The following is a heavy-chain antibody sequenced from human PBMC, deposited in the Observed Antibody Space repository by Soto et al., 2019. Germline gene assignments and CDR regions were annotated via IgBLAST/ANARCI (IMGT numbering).Heavy chain of an antibody. CDR3: AKDKSYYYYYMAV. V-gene: IGHV3-9*01. Sequence: EVQLVESGGGLVQPGRSLRLSCAASGFTFDDYAMHWVRQAPGKGLEWVSGISWNSGSIGYADSVKGRFTISRDNAKNSLYLQMNSLRAEDTALYYCAKDKSYYYYYMAVWGKGTTVTVSS. J-gene: IGHJ6*03. CDR2: ISWNSGSI. CDR1: GFTFDDYA.